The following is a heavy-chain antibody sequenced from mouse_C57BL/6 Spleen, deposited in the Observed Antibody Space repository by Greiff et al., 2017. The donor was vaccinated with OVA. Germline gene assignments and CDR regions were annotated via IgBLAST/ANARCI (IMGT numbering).Heavy chain of an antibody. CDR2: IDPENGDT. J-gene: IGHJ4*01. Sequence: EVQLQQSGAELVRPGASVKLSCTASGFNIKDDYMHWVKQRPEQGLEWIGWIDPENGDTESAPKFQGKATITAATCSNTAYLQLSRLAAEDTDVYYCTGVTTGGYAMDYWGQGTSVTVSS. D-gene: IGHD2-2*01. CDR3: TGVTTGGYAMDY. CDR1: GFNIKDDY. V-gene: IGHV14-4*01.